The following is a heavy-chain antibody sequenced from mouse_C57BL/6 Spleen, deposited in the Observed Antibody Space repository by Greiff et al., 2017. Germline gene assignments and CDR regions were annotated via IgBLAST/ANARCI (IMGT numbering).Heavy chain of an antibody. Sequence: QVQLQQSGPGLVAPSQSLSITCTVSGFSLTSYGVHWVRQPPGKGLEWLVVIWSDGSTTYNSALKSRLSISKDNSKSQVFLKMNSLQTDDTAMYYCARQGVTHYYAMDYWGQGTSVTVSS. CDR2: IWSDGST. CDR3: ARQGVTHYYAMDY. CDR1: GFSLTSYG. D-gene: IGHD2-2*01. J-gene: IGHJ4*01. V-gene: IGHV2-6-1*01.